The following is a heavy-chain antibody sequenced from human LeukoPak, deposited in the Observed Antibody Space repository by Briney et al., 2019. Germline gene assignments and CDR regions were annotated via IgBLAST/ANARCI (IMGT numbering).Heavy chain of an antibody. D-gene: IGHD6-13*01. CDR2: INHSGST. Sequence: SETLSLTCAVYGGSFSGYYWSWIRQPPGKGLEWIGEINHSGSTNYNPSLKSRVTISVDTSKNQFSLKLSSATAADTAVYYCARSSWYDYWGQGTLVTVSS. V-gene: IGHV4-34*01. CDR1: GGSFSGYY. CDR3: ARSSWYDY. J-gene: IGHJ4*02.